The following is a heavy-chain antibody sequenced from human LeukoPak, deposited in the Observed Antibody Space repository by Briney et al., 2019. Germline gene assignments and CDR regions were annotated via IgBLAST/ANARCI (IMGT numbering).Heavy chain of an antibody. D-gene: IGHD3-16*01. CDR2: IYNSGST. CDR1: GGSVSSHY. V-gene: IGHV4-59*08. Sequence: SETLSLTCTVSGGSVSSHYWSWIRQPPGKGLEWIGYIYNSGSTNYNPSLKSRVTISLDTSKNQFSLHLTSVTAADTAVYFCARDDYGVFDAFDVWGRGTVVTVSA. CDR3: ARDDYGVFDAFDV. J-gene: IGHJ3*01.